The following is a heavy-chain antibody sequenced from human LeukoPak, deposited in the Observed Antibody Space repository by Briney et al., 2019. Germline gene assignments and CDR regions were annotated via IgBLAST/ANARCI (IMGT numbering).Heavy chain of an antibody. J-gene: IGHJ4*02. Sequence: PSETLSLTCAVYGGSFSGYYWSWIRQPPGKGLEWIGSIYYSGSTYYNPSLKSRVTISVDTSKNQFSLKLSSVTAADTAVYYCARHPIIAVAGKGGEVFDYWGQGTLVTVSS. CDR2: IYYSGST. D-gene: IGHD6-19*01. V-gene: IGHV4-34*01. CDR3: ARHPIIAVAGKGGEVFDY. CDR1: GGSFSGYY.